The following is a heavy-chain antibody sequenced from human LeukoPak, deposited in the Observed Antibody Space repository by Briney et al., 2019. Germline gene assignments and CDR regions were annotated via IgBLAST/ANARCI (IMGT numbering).Heavy chain of an antibody. J-gene: IGHJ4*02. V-gene: IGHV4-59*01. D-gene: IGHD3-10*01. CDR1: GGSISRYY. CDR3: ARIDLWFGELFYFDY. CDR2: IYYSGST. Sequence: SETLSLTCTVSGGSISRYYWSWIRQPPGKGLEWIGYIYYSGSTNYNPSLKSRVTISVDTSKNQFSLKLSSVTAADTAVYYCARIDLWFGELFYFDYWGQGTLVTVSS.